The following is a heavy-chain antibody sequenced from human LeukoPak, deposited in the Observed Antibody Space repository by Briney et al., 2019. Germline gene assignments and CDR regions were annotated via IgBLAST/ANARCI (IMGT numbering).Heavy chain of an antibody. V-gene: IGHV3-66*02. D-gene: IGHD5/OR15-5a*01. CDR2: LYSDGST. J-gene: IGHJ5*02. CDR3: ARDPSSVPHSVNWAANRFDP. CDR1: GFSVSTNY. Sequence: GDSLRLSCAASGFSVSTNYMSWVRQAPGKGLEWVSVLYSDGSTYYAASVKGRFTISRDNSKNTLYLQMNNLGPEDTALYYCARDPSSVPHSVNWAANRFDPWGQGTLVIVSS.